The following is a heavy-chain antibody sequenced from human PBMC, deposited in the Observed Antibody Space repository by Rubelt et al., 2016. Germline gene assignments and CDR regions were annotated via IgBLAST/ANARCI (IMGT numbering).Heavy chain of an antibody. Sequence: QFQLVQSGAEVKRPGASVKVSCKVSGHTLTQLSMHWVRQAPGKGLERMGGLDPENGKMIYAEKLQGRVTLTQDTSTDTAYMELRSLRSDDTAVYFCAAGLQYNWFDPWGQGTLVTVSS. D-gene: IGHD4-11*01. CDR1: GHTLTQLS. CDR2: LDPENGKM. V-gene: IGHV1-24*01. J-gene: IGHJ5*02. CDR3: AAGLQYNWFDP.